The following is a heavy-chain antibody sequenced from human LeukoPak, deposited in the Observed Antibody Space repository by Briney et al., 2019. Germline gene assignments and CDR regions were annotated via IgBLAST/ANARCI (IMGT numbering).Heavy chain of an antibody. D-gene: IGHD3-9*01. CDR1: GGSFSDYY. CDR3: VRDLGDYDILTGPVDY. CDR2: INHSGST. J-gene: IGHJ4*02. V-gene: IGHV4-34*01. Sequence: SETLSLTCAVYGGSFSDYYWSWIRQPPGKGLEWIGEINHSGSTNYSPSLKSRVTVSVDTSKNQFSLKLSSVTAADTAVYYCVRDLGDYDILTGPVDYWGQGTLVTVSS.